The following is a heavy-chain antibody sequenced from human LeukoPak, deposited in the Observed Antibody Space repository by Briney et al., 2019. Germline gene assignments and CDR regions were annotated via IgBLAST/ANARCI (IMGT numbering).Heavy chain of an antibody. CDR1: GFTFDDYA. CDR2: ISWDGGST. CDR3: AKDGHCSSTSCSYYYMDV. D-gene: IGHD2-2*01. J-gene: IGHJ6*03. Sequence: GGSLRLSCAASGFTFDDYAMHWVRQAPGKGLEWVSLISWDGGSTYYADSVKGRFTISRDNSKNSLYLQMNSLRAEDTALYYCAKDGHCSSTSCSYYYMDVWGKGTTVTDSS. V-gene: IGHV3-43D*03.